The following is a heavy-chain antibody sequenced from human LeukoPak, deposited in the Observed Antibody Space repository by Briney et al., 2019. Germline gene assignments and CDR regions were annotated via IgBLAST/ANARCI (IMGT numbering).Heavy chain of an antibody. CDR2: TTYDASDK. CDR1: GFTFRNYA. Sequence: GGSLSVSCAASGFTFRNYAMHWVRQAPGKGLEWVAVTTYDASDKDYADSVKGRFTISRDNSKNTLYLQMNSLRPEDTALYFCARDGAGTYLPDYWGQGILVTVSS. J-gene: IGHJ4*02. D-gene: IGHD3-10*01. CDR3: ARDGAGTYLPDY. V-gene: IGHV3-30*04.